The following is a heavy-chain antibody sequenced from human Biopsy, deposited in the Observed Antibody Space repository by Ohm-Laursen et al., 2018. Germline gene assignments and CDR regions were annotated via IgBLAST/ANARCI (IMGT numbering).Heavy chain of an antibody. CDR2: TYYTGST. V-gene: IGHV4-59*08. Sequence: TLSLTCTVSGGFISSYHWSWIRQPPGKGLEWIGYTYYTGSTNYNPSLKSRVTISVDTSMNHLSLRLTSVTAADTAVYYCARHAPSYSGSYWRYFDLWGRGTLVTVSS. D-gene: IGHD1-26*01. J-gene: IGHJ2*01. CDR1: GGFISSYH. CDR3: ARHAPSYSGSYWRYFDL.